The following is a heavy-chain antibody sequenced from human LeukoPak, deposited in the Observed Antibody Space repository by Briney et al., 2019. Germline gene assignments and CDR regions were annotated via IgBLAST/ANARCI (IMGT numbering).Heavy chain of an antibody. Sequence: GGSLRLSCAASGFTFSSYAMSWVRQAPGKGLEWVSAISGSGGSTYYADSVKGRFTISRDNSKNTLYLQMNSLRAEDTAVYYCAKDPEVRGVIISTSDYWGQGTLVTVSS. CDR2: ISGSGGST. CDR3: AKDPEVRGVIISTSDY. D-gene: IGHD3-10*01. J-gene: IGHJ4*02. CDR1: GFTFSSYA. V-gene: IGHV3-23*01.